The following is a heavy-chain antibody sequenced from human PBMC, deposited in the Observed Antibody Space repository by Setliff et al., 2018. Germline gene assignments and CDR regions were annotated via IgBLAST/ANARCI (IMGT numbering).Heavy chain of an antibody. CDR1: GGSFSGYY. CDR3: ARGAPQRSSFDSRYMDV. V-gene: IGHV4-34*01. J-gene: IGHJ6*03. D-gene: IGHD1-1*01. Sequence: PSETLSLTCAVYGGSFSGYYWSWIRQPPGKGLEWIGEINHSGSTNYNPSLKSRVTISVDTSKNQFSLKLSSVTAADTAVYYCARGAPQRSSFDSRYMDVWGRGSTVTVSS. CDR2: INHSGST.